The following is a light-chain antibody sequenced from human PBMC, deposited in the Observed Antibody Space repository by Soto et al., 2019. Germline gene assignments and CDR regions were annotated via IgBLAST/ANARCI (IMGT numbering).Light chain of an antibody. Sequence: DIQMTQSPSTLSASVGDRVTITCRASQSISSWLAWYQQKPGKAPKLLIYDASSLESGVPSRFSGSGSGTEFTLNISSLQPDDFATDDCQQYNSYSSTFGQGTKVEIK. CDR2: DAS. J-gene: IGKJ1*01. CDR3: QQYNSYSST. CDR1: QSISSW. V-gene: IGKV1-5*01.